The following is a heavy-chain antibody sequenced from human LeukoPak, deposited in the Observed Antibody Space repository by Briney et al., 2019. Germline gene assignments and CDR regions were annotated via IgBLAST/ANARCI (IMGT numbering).Heavy chain of an antibody. V-gene: IGHV4-31*03. CDR1: GGSISSGGYY. Sequence: SETLSLTCTVSGGSISSGGYYWSWIRQHPGKGLEWIGYIYYSGSTYYNPSLKSRVTMSVDTSKNQFSLKLSSVTAADTAVYYCARDATYYYDSSGYFLFDYWGQGTLVTVSS. J-gene: IGHJ4*02. CDR3: ARDATYYYDSSGYFLFDY. D-gene: IGHD3-22*01. CDR2: IYYSGST.